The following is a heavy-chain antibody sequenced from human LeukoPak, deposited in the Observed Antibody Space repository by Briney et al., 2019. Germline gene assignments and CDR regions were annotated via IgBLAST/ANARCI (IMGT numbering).Heavy chain of an antibody. V-gene: IGHV1-69*16. J-gene: IGHJ4*02. D-gene: IGHD5-18*01. CDR3: ARGTGRRLWNFDY. CDR2: IIPILGIA. CDR1: GGTFSSYT. Sequence: ASVKVSCKASGGTFSSYTISWVRQAPGQGLEWMGRIIPILGIANYAQKFQGRVTITTDESTSTAYMELSSLRSEDTAVYYCARGTGRRLWNFDYWGQGTLVTVSS.